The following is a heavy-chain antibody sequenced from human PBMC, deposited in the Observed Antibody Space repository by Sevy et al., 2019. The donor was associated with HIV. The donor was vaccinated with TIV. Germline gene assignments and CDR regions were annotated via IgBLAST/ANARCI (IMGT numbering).Heavy chain of an antibody. CDR2: ISDYNGYT. J-gene: IGHJ6*02. V-gene: IGHV1-18*01. D-gene: IGHD3-10*01. Sequence: ASVKFSCKASGYTFSCYGISWVRQAPGQGLEWMGWISDYNGYTNYAHRFQGRVTMSTETSTRTAYMELRSLRSDDTAVYFCAREGYYYRSGTYRPPNYYGMDVWGQGTAVTVSS. CDR1: GYTFSCYG. CDR3: AREGYYYRSGTYRPPNYYGMDV.